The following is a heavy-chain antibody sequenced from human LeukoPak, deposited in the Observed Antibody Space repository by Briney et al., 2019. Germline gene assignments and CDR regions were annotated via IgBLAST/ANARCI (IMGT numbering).Heavy chain of an antibody. Sequence: GGSLRLSCAASGFTFSTYWVSWVRQAPGKGLEWVAHINEDGSEKYYIDSVKGRFTISRDNAKNSLYLQMNSLRVDDTAVYYCARQVASISEYWGQGTLVTVCS. CDR1: GFTFSTYW. CDR3: ARQVASISEY. D-gene: IGHD5-12*01. V-gene: IGHV3-7*01. CDR2: INEDGSEK. J-gene: IGHJ4*02.